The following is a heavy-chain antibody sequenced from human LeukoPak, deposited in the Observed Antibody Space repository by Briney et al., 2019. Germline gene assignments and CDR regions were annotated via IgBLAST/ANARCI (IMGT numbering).Heavy chain of an antibody. Sequence: ASVKVSCKSSGFTFTDHYIHWVRQGPGQGLEWMGYIGPHSTFTSSPQEFQGRVTMTRDASMSTAYMELTRLTSDDTAVYYCVREGEGPLSKDFDYWGQGTLVTISS. CDR3: VREGEGPLSKDFDY. CDR1: GFTFTDHY. D-gene: IGHD2/OR15-2a*01. V-gene: IGHV1-2*02. J-gene: IGHJ4*02. CDR2: IGPHSTFT.